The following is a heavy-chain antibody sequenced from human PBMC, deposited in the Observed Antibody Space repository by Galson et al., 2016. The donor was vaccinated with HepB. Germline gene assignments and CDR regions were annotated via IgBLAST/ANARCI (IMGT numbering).Heavy chain of an antibody. D-gene: IGHD4-11*01. V-gene: IGHV1-18*01. Sequence: SVKVSCKASGYSFTSYGVSWVRQAPGQGLEWMGWISAYNGNTNYAQSLQGRVTMTTDTSTSTAYMELRSLRSDDTAVYYCARCGEDSNEVDYWGQGTLATVSS. CDR2: ISAYNGNT. CDR3: ARCGEDSNEVDY. J-gene: IGHJ4*02. CDR1: GYSFTSYG.